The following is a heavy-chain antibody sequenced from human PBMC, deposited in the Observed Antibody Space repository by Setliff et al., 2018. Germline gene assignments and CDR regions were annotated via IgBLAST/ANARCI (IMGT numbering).Heavy chain of an antibody. CDR3: ARLGYSDGFDI. D-gene: IGHD5-18*01. J-gene: IGHJ3*02. Sequence: GESLKISCKGSGYSFTSNWIAWVRQMPGKGLECMGIIYPGNSNTRYSPPFQGQVTISADKAINTAYLQWNSLQASDTAMYYCARLGYSDGFDIWGQGTMVTVSS. CDR1: GYSFTSNW. CDR2: IYPGNSNT. V-gene: IGHV5-51*01.